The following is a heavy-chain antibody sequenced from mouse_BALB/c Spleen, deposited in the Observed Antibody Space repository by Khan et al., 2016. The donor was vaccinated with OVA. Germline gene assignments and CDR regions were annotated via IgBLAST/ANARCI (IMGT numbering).Heavy chain of an antibody. CDR1: GYTFTSYV. V-gene: IGHV1S136*01. Sequence: VQLQQSGPELVKPGASVKMSCKASGYTFTSYVMHWVKQKPGQGLEWIGYINPYNDYTNFNQKFKGKATLTSDKSSSPAYMELRSLTSADSAVCCSARGVLGRQAWFAYGGQGNLVTVSA. CDR2: INPYNDYT. D-gene: IGHD3-1*01. CDR3: ARGVLGRQAWFAY. J-gene: IGHJ3*01.